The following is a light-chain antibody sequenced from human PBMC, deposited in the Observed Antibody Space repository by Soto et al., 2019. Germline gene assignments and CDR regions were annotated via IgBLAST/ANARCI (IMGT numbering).Light chain of an antibody. V-gene: IGKV3-11*01. CDR2: DAS. J-gene: IGKJ1*01. CDR3: QQRSNWPVT. Sequence: EIVLTQSPGTLSLSPGERATLSCRASQSVSSYLAWYQQKPGQAPRLLIYDASTRATGIPARFSGSGSGTDFTLTISSLEPEDFAVDYCQQRSNWPVTFGQGTRVEVK. CDR1: QSVSSY.